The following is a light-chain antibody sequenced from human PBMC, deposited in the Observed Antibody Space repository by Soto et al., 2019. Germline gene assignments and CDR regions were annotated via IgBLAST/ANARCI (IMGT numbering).Light chain of an antibody. CDR2: GAS. CDR3: QQLHSYPLT. J-gene: IGKJ4*01. V-gene: IGKV1-9*01. CDR1: QGINNY. Sequence: DLQLTQSPSFLSASVGDRVSITCRASQGINNYLAWYHQKPGKAPNLLIYGASTLQSGVPSRFSGSGSGTEFTLTISSLQPEDFATYYCQQLHSYPLTFGGGTKVEI.